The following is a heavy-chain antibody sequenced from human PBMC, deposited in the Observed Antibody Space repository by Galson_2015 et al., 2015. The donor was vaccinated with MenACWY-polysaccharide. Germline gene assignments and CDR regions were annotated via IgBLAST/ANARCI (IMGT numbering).Heavy chain of an antibody. V-gene: IGHV3-30*18. CDR2: MSCDGSKK. CDR3: AKGAADSDY. D-gene: IGHD2-15*01. J-gene: IGHJ4*02. CDR1: GFSFRSYG. Sequence: SLRLSCAASGFSFRSYGMHWVRQAPGKGLEWVAVMSCDGSKKYYIDSVKGRFTISKDNSKNTLYLQMDSLRIEDTAVYYCAKGAADSDYWGQGTQVTVSS.